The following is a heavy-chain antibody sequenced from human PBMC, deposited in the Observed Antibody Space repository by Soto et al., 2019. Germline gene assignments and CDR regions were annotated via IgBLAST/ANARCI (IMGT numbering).Heavy chain of an antibody. CDR2: IYYSGST. Sequence: QLQLQESGPGLVKPSETLSLTCTVSGGSISSSSYYWGWIRQPPGKGLEWIGSIYYSGSTYYNPSLKSRVTISVDTSKNQFSLKLSSVTAADTAVYYCGTITMARGVMPTPYYYYGMDVWGQGTTVTVSS. CDR1: GGSISSSSYY. CDR3: GTITMARGVMPTPYYYYGMDV. V-gene: IGHV4-39*01. J-gene: IGHJ6*02. D-gene: IGHD3-10*01.